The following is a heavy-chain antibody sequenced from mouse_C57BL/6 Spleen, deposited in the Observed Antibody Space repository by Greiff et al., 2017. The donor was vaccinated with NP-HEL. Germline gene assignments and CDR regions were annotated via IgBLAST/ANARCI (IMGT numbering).Heavy chain of an antibody. J-gene: IGHJ1*03. V-gene: IGHV1-82*01. D-gene: IGHD2-1*01. CDR2: IYPGDGDT. CDR1: GYAFSSSW. Sequence: QVQLQQSGPELVKPGASVKISCKASGYAFSSSWMNWVKQRPGKGLEWIGRIYPGDGDTNYNGKFKGKATLTADKSSSTAYMQLSSLTSEDSAVYFCARRALLDWYFDVWGTGTTVTVSS. CDR3: ARRALLDWYFDV.